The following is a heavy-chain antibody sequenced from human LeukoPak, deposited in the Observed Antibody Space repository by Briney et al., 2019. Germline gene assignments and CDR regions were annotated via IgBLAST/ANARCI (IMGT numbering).Heavy chain of an antibody. CDR1: GFTVSSNY. J-gene: IGHJ4*02. V-gene: IGHV3-53*01. D-gene: IGHD3-10*02. CDR3: AREVCLDY. CDR2: IYSGGST. Sequence: AGGSLRLSCAASGFTVSSNYMSWVRQAPGKGLEWVSVIYSGGSTYYADSVQGRFTISRDNSKNTLYLQMNSLRAEDTAVYYCAREVCLDYWGQGTLVTDSS.